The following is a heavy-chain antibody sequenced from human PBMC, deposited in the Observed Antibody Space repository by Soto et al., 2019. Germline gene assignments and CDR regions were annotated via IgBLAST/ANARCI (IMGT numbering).Heavy chain of an antibody. D-gene: IGHD3-10*01. Sequence: SETLSLTCTVSGGPISSYYWSWIRQPPGKGLEWIGYTYYSGSTNYNPSLKSRVTISVDTSKNQFSLKLSSVTAADTAVYYCARAPRGNYGYPSYFDYWGQGTLVTVSS. V-gene: IGHV4-59*01. CDR1: GGPISSYY. CDR2: TYYSGST. J-gene: IGHJ4*02. CDR3: ARAPRGNYGYPSYFDY.